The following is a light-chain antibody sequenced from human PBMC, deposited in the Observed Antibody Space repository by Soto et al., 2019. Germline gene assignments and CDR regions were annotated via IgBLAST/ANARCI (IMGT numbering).Light chain of an antibody. V-gene: IGLV2-14*01. J-gene: IGLJ1*01. CDR2: DVS. CDR1: SSDVGGYNY. CDR3: SSYTSRSTLV. Sequence: QSALTQPASVSGSPGQSITISCTGTSSDVGGYNYVSWYQQHPGKAPKLMIYDVSNRPSVVSHRFSGSKSGNTASLTISGLQAEDEADYYCSSYTSRSTLVFGTGTKLTVL.